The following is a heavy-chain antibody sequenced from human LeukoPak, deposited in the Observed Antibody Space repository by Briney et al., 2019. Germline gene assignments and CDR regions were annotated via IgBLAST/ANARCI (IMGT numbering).Heavy chain of an antibody. V-gene: IGHV4-61*01. J-gene: IGHJ4*02. Sequence: SETLSLTCTVSGNSISSGYYWNWIRQPPGKGLEWIGYIYNSGRTNYNPSLKSRVTVSVDTSKNQFSLKLSSVTAADTAVYYCVRGGYSYGYGLGLLDYWGQGSLVTVSS. CDR2: IYNSGRT. D-gene: IGHD5-18*01. CDR1: GNSISSGYY. CDR3: VRGGYSYGYGLGLLDY.